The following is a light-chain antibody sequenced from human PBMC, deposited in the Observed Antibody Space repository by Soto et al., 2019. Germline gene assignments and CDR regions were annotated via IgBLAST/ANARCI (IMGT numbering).Light chain of an antibody. CDR3: QQYGNSPST. Sequence: ETVLTQSPGTLSLSPGEIATLSCRASQSVSNNYLAWYLQKPGQAPRLLIYGASSRATGIPDRFSGSGSGTDFILTITRLEPEDFAVYYCQQYGNSPSTFGQGTRLEI. V-gene: IGKV3-20*01. CDR1: QSVSNNY. CDR2: GAS. J-gene: IGKJ5*01.